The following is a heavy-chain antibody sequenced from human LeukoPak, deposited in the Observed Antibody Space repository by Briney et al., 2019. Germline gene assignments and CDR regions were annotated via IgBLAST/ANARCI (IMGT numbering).Heavy chain of an antibody. Sequence: GSLRLSCAASGFTFSSYGMSWVRQAPGKGLEWVSAISGSGGSTYYADSVKGRFTISRDKSRNTLYLQMNSLRAEDTAVYFCVKHLTIAAAGTRFDYWGQGSLVTVSS. CDR2: ISGSGGST. CDR3: VKHLTIAAAGTRFDY. CDR1: GFTFSSYG. J-gene: IGHJ4*02. D-gene: IGHD6-13*01. V-gene: IGHV3-23*01.